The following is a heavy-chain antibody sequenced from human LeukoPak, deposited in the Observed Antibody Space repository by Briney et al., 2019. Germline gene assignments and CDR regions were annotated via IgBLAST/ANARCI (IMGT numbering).Heavy chain of an antibody. CDR2: IYATGST. V-gene: IGHV4-4*07. CDR3: ARSAAVAGSYFDY. D-gene: IGHD6-19*01. CDR1: AGSISNYF. Sequence: PSETLSLTCTVSAGSISNYFWNWIRQPAGNGLEWIGRIYATGSTDYHPSLKSRLSMSVDTSKSHFSLRLRSVSAADTAVYYCARSAAVAGSYFDYWGQGTLVTVSS. J-gene: IGHJ4*02.